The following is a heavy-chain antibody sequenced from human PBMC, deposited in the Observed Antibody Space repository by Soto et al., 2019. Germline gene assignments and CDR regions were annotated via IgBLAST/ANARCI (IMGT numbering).Heavy chain of an antibody. CDR2: ISWNSGSI. D-gene: IGHD6-13*01. Sequence: EVQLVESGGGLVQPGRSLRLSCAASGFTFVDYAMHWGRQAPGRGLEWVSGISWNSGSIGYADSVKGRITISRDNAKNTLYLQMTSLRAEDTALYYCAKDTAARTGFDYWGQGNLVTVSS. CDR3: AKDTAARTGFDY. V-gene: IGHV3-9*01. CDR1: GFTFVDYA. J-gene: IGHJ4*02.